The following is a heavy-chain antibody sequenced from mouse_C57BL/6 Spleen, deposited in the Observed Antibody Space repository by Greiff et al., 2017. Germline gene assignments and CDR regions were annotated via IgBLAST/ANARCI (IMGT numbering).Heavy chain of an antibody. J-gene: IGHJ2*01. CDR3: AREIYYYGSYYFGY. D-gene: IGHD1-1*01. CDR2: IHPNSGST. Sequence: QVQLQQPGAELVKPGASVKLSCKASGYTFTSYWMHWVKQRPGQGLEWIGMIHPNSGSTNYNEKFKSKATLTVDKSSSTAYMQLSSLTSEDSAVYYCAREIYYYGSYYFGYWGQGTTLTVSS. CDR1: GYTFTSYW. V-gene: IGHV1-64*01.